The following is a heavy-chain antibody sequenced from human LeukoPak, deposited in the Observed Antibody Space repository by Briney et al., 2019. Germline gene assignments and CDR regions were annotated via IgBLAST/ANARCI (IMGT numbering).Heavy chain of an antibody. CDR1: GFTFSTYG. CDR3: AKRDTTYYYWYMDV. V-gene: IGHV3-23*01. Sequence: GGSLRLSCAASGFTFSTYGMSWVRQAPGKGLEWVSAISGSGGSAYYADSVKGRFTISRDNSKNTLFLQMNSLRAEDTAVYYCAKRDTTYYYWYMDVWGKGTTVTVSS. CDR2: ISGSGGSA. D-gene: IGHD1-1*01. J-gene: IGHJ6*03.